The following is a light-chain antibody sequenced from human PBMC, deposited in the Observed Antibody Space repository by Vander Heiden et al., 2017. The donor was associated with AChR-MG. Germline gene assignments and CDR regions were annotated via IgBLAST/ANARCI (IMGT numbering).Light chain of an antibody. CDR2: AAS. CDR3: QQNYSPPRT. CDR1: QTISTF. J-gene: IGKJ1*01. Sequence: DIQMTQSPSSLSASVGDRITITCRASQTISTFLNLYQHKSGKAPRRLIYAASSLHSGVPAMFSGSGSGTDFTLTISSLQAEDFATYYCQQNYSPPRTFGQGTKVEVK. V-gene: IGKV1-39*01.